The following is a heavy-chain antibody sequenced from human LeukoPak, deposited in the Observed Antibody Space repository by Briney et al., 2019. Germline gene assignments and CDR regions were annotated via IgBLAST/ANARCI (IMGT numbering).Heavy chain of an antibody. V-gene: IGHV3-23*01. D-gene: IGHD3-10*01. CDR1: GFTFSSYA. CDR2: ISGSGGST. J-gene: IGHJ6*02. CDR3: AKDPMRYYYGSGSYLYGVDV. Sequence: GGSLRLSCAASGFTFSSYAMSWVRQAPGKGLEWVSAISGSGGSTYYADSVKGRFTISRDNSKNTLYLQMNSLRAEDTAVYYCAKDPMRYYYGSGSYLYGVDVWGQGTTVTVSS.